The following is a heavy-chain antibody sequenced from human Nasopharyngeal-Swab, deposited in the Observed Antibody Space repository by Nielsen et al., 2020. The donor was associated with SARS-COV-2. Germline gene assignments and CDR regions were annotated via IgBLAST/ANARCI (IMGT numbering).Heavy chain of an antibody. J-gene: IGHJ4*02. CDR3: ARRRGTYYYDSSGYGGFDY. D-gene: IGHD3-22*01. V-gene: IGHV1-3*01. CDR1: GYTFTSYA. CDR2: INAGNGNT. Sequence: ASVKVSCKASGYTFTSYAMHWVRQAPGQRLEGMGWINAGNGNTKYSQKFQGRVTITRDTSASTAYMELSSLRSEDTAVYYCARRRGTYYYDSSGYGGFDYWGQGTLVTVSS.